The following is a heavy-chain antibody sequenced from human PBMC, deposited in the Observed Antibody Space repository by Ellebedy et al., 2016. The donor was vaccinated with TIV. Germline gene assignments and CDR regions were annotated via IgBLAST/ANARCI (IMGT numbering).Heavy chain of an antibody. J-gene: IGHJ4*02. CDR1: GGPFSAYY. CDR2: INHSGST. V-gene: IGHV4-34*01. D-gene: IGHD3-10*01. Sequence: SETLSLTCAVYGGPFSAYYWNWIRQPPGKGLEWIGEINHSGSTNYNPSLKSRVTISVDTSKNQFPLKLSSVTAADTAVYYCARGIYGSGSIDYWGQGTLVTVSS. CDR3: ARGIYGSGSIDY.